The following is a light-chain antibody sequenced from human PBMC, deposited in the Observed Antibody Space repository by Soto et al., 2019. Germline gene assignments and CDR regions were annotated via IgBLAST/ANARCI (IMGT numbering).Light chain of an antibody. V-gene: IGLV2-14*03. CDR1: SSDVGGYHY. J-gene: IGLJ1*01. CDR2: DVT. Sequence: QSALTQPASVSGSPGQSITISCTGTSSDVGGYHYVSWYQQHPGKAPKLMIYDVTNRPSGVSNRFSGYKSGNTASLTISGLQAEDEADYYCSSYTSSSTYVFGTGTKLTVL. CDR3: SSYTSSSTYV.